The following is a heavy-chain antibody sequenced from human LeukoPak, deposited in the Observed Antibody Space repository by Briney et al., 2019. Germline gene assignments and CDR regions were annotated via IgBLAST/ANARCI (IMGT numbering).Heavy chain of an antibody. V-gene: IGHV3-21*01. D-gene: IGHD6-19*01. Sequence: GGSLRLSCAASGFTFSSYWMNWVRQAPGKGLEWVSSISSSSSYIYYADSVKGRFTISRDNAKNSLYLQMNSLRGEDTAVYYCARDPWGMLVVEVAGFDYWGRGTLVTVSS. CDR1: GFTFSSYW. CDR2: ISSSSSYI. J-gene: IGHJ4*02. CDR3: ARDPWGMLVVEVAGFDY.